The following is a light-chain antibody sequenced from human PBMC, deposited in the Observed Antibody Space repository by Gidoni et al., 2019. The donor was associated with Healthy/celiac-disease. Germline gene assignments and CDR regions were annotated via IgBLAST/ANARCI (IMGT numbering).Light chain of an antibody. Sequence: QPLLTHTPPISAAPGPRVTISCTGRRSNFGAGYDVHWYQQLPGTTPRLLIYGNTLRPSGVPDRFSASKSGTSASRAITGLQAEDEATYYCQSFDSSLRGPVFGGGTRLTVL. V-gene: IGLV1-40*01. J-gene: IGLJ2*01. CDR3: QSFDSSLRGPV. CDR2: GNT. CDR1: RSNFGAGYD.